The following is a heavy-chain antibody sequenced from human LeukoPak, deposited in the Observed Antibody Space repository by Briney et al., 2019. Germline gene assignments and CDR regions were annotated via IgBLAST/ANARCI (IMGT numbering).Heavy chain of an antibody. J-gene: IGHJ5*01. CDR1: GFTFSSYW. CDR3: ARTPYSGSYYNHWFDS. CDR2: IKGDGGT. D-gene: IGHD3-10*01. Sequence: PGGSLRLSCAASGFTFSSYWMDWVRQPPGKGLVWVSRIKGDGGTTYADSVKGRFTISRDNAKNTLYLYMNSLRAEDTAVYYCARTPYSGSYYNHWFDSWGQGTLVTVSS. V-gene: IGHV3-74*01.